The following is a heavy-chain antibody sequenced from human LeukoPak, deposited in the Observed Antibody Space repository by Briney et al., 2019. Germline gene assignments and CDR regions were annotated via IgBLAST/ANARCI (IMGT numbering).Heavy chain of an antibody. D-gene: IGHD3-10*01. CDR3: AKDLGWFGEFDLDY. V-gene: IGHV3-23*01. CDR1: GFTFSSYA. CDR2: ISGSGGST. J-gene: IGHJ4*02. Sequence: PGGSLRLSCAASGFTFSSYAMSWVRQAPGKGLEWVSAISGSGGSTYYADSVKGRFTNSRDNSKNTLYLQMNSLRAEDTAVYYCAKDLGWFGEFDLDYWGQGTLVTVSS.